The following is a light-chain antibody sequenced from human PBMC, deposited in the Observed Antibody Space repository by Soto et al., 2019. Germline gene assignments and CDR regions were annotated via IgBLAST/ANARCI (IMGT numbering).Light chain of an antibody. Sequence: EIVLTQSPATLSLSPGERATLSCRASQSVSSYLAWYQQKPGQAPRLLIYDASNRATGIPARFSGSGSGTDFTLPISSLEREDFAVYYCQQRSNWPRGTFGQGTKVEIK. V-gene: IGKV3-11*01. CDR2: DAS. CDR3: QQRSNWPRGT. CDR1: QSVSSY. J-gene: IGKJ1*01.